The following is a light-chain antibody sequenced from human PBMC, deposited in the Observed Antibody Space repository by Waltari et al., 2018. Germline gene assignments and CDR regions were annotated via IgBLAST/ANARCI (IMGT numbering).Light chain of an antibody. CDR1: QTISSSY. J-gene: IGKJ3*01. CDR2: GAS. CDR3: QQFAYSPFA. Sequence: EIVLTQSPGTLSLSPGERATLSCRASQTISSSYLAWYQHKSGQAPRLLLYGASSRATGIPDRFSGSGSGTDFILTISRLEPEDFAVYYCQQFAYSPFAFGPGTTVDIK. V-gene: IGKV3-20*01.